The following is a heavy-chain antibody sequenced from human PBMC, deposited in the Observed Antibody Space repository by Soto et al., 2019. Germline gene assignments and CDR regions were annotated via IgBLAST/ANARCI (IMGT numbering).Heavy chain of an antibody. J-gene: IGHJ6*02. V-gene: IGHV1-69*01. CDR3: ARDPEGLLVPTSHYYYGTDV. D-gene: IGHD6-13*01. Sequence: QVQLVQSGAEVKKPGSSVKVSCKASGGTFSSYAISWVRQAPGQGLEWMGGIIPIFGTANYAQKFQGRVTITADESTSTAYMELSSLRSEDTAVYYCARDPEGLLVPTSHYYYGTDVWGQGTTVTVSS. CDR2: IIPIFGTA. CDR1: GGTFSSYA.